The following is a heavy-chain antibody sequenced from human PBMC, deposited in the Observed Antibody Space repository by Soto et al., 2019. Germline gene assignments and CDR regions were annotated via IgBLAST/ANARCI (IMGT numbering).Heavy chain of an antibody. D-gene: IGHD2-21*01. V-gene: IGHV3-23*01. Sequence: GVSLRLSCVASGFTFSSYAMSWVRQAPGQRLEWVATFSGGRDTTWHADSVKGRFTVSRDSSKNTLSLQMNSLRPEDTALYYCAKATSATCTGSICYSFDYWGQGTLVTVSS. CDR3: AKATSATCTGSICYSFDY. J-gene: IGHJ4*02. CDR1: GFTFSSYA. CDR2: FSGGRDTT.